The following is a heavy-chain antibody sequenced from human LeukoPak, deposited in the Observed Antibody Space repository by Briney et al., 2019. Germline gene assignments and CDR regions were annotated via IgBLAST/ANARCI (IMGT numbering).Heavy chain of an antibody. CDR2: IKQDGSEK. J-gene: IGHJ4*02. CDR3: ARDRGSSGWYEFDY. D-gene: IGHD6-19*01. CDR1: GFTSSSYW. V-gene: IGHV3-7*01. Sequence: GGSLRISCAASGFTSSSYWMSWVRQAPGKGLEWVANIKQDGSEKYYVDSVKGRFTISRDNAKNSLYLQMNSLRAEDTAVYYCARDRGSSGWYEFDYWGQGTLVTVSS.